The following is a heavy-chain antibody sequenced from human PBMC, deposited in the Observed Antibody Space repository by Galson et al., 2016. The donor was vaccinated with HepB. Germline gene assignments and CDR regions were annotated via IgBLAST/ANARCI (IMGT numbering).Heavy chain of an antibody. CDR2: IDSDGSST. V-gene: IGHV3-74*01. CDR3: ARVKSIDAFDI. J-gene: IGHJ3*02. Sequence: SLRLSCAASGFTFSRYWMHWVRQVPGRGLVWVSRIDSDGSSTTYADSVKGRFTISRDNARNTLYLQMDSLTAEDTAVYYCARVKSIDAFDIWGQGTVVTVSS. CDR1: GFTFSRYW.